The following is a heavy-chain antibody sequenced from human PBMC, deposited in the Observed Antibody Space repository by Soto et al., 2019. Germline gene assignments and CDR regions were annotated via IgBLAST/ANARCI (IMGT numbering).Heavy chain of an antibody. CDR3: ARLGYYDILTGRMSVDFDY. J-gene: IGHJ4*02. V-gene: IGHV4-4*02. D-gene: IGHD3-9*01. Sequence: PSETLSLTCDVSGASISSVYWWSWVRQSPGKGLEWIGEISQRGSANYNPSLKSRVTISVDTSKNQFSLKLSSVTAADTAVYYCARLGYYDILTGRMSVDFDYWGQGTLVTVSS. CDR1: GASISSVYW. CDR2: ISQRGSA.